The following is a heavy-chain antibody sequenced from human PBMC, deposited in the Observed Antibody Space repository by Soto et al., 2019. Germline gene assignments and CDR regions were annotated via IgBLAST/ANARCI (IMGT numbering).Heavy chain of an antibody. D-gene: IGHD3-22*01. Sequence: ASVKVSCKASGYTFTSYYMHWVRQAPGQGLEWMGIINPSGGSTSYAQKFQGRVTMTRDTSTSTVYMELSGLRSEDTAVYYCARENRYYYDSSGYYLFDYWGQGTLVTVSS. CDR1: GYTFTSYY. V-gene: IGHV1-46*01. J-gene: IGHJ4*02. CDR2: INPSGGST. CDR3: ARENRYYYDSSGYYLFDY.